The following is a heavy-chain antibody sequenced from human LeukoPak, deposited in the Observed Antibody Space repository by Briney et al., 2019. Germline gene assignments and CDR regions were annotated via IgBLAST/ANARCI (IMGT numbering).Heavy chain of an antibody. V-gene: IGHV1-46*02. CDR3: ARGRHSYESSDYYYEGDAFDI. Sequence: ASVKVSCKASGYSFNNYYMHWVRQAPGQGLEWMGIINPSGDSTSSAQTFQGRVTMTRDMSTSTVYMALSSLRTEDTAVYYCARGRHSYESSDYYYEGDAFDIWGQGTMVTVSS. J-gene: IGHJ3*02. CDR1: GYSFNNYY. D-gene: IGHD3-22*01. CDR2: INPSGDST.